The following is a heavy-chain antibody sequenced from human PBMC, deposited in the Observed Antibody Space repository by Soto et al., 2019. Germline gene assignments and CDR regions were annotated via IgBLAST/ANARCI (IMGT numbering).Heavy chain of an antibody. CDR3: ARSGLALPYSASHWFDP. CDR1: GFTFSTYG. CDR2: ISDSGHYI. D-gene: IGHD3-22*01. Sequence: EVQLVESGGGLVKPGWSLRLSCAASGFTFSTYGMNWVRQAPGKGLEWLSSISDSGHYIYYADSVKGRFTISRDNAKNSLFLQMNSLRGEDTAVYYCARSGLALPYSASHWFDPWGHGTLVTVSS. J-gene: IGHJ5*02. V-gene: IGHV3-21*01.